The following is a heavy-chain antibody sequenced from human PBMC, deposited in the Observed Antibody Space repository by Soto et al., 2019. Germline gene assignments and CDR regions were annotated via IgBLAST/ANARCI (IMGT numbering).Heavy chain of an antibody. CDR3: ARNIVVVPAAAIAFDI. Sequence: PGESLKISCKGFGYSFTSYWIGWVRQMPGKGLEWMGIIYPGDSDTRYSPSFQGQVTISADKSISTAYLQWSSLKASDTAMYYCARNIVVVPAAAIAFDIWGQGTMVTVSS. CDR2: IYPGDSDT. J-gene: IGHJ3*02. D-gene: IGHD2-2*01. CDR1: GYSFTSYW. V-gene: IGHV5-51*01.